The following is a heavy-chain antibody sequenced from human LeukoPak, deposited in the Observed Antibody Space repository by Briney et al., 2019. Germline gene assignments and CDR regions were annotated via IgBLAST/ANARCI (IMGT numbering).Heavy chain of an antibody. CDR3: ARGTHSSSGSLYYFDF. CDR1: GYTFTTFE. Sequence: ASVKVSCKTSGYTFTTFEINWVRQATGQGLEWMGWMNPSSGNTDYAQKFQGRVTFTRDTSSSTMYMELSGLRSEDMAVYYCARGTHSSSGSLYYFDFWGQGILVTVSS. J-gene: IGHJ4*02. V-gene: IGHV1-8*02. D-gene: IGHD1-26*01. CDR2: MNPSSGNT.